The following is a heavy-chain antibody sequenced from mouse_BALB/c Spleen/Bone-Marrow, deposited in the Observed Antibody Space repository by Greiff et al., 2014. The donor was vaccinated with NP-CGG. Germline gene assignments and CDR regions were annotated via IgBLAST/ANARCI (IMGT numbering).Heavy chain of an antibody. CDR3: ARRDWDAFAY. V-gene: IGHV3-2*02. CDR1: GYSITSDYA. J-gene: IGHJ3*01. Sequence: EVKLEESGPGLVKPSQSLSLTCTVTGYSITSDYAWNWIRQFLGNKLEWMGYISYSGSTSYNPSLKSRISITRDTSKNQFFLQLNSVTTEDTATYYCARRDWDAFAYWGQGTLVTVSA. CDR2: ISYSGST. D-gene: IGHD4-1*01.